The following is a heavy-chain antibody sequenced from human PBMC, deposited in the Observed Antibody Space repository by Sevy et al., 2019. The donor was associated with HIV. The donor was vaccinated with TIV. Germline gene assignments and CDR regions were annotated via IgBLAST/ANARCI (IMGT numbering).Heavy chain of an antibody. CDR2: IKSKIDGEAT. J-gene: IGHJ4*02. Sequence: GGSLRLSCAVSGFTFNNAWMNWVRQAPGTGLQWVGLIKSKIDGEATDYAAPVKGRFTISRDDSKNTLILQMNSLKIEDTAVYYCATAPGYYDSAPLDYWGPGTLVTVSS. CDR3: ATAPGYYDSAPLDY. V-gene: IGHV3-15*01. D-gene: IGHD3-22*01. CDR1: GFTFNNAW.